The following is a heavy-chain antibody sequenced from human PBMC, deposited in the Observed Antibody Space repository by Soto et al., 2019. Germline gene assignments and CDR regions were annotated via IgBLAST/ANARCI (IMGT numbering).Heavy chain of an antibody. J-gene: IGHJ4*02. CDR3: ARSVYDISGSPHFDY. CDR2: TYYRSKWYN. V-gene: IGHV6-1*01. CDR1: GDSVSSNSAA. Sequence: PSQTLSLTCAISGDSVSSNSAAWNWIRQSPSRGLEWLGRTYYRSKWYNDYAVSVKSRITNNPDTSKNQFSLQLNSVTPEDTAVYYCARSVYDISGSPHFDYWAREPWSPSPQ. D-gene: IGHD3-22*01.